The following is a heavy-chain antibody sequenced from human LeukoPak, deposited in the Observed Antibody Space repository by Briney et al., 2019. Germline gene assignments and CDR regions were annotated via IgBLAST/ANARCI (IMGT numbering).Heavy chain of an antibody. D-gene: IGHD2-15*01. CDR1: GFTFSSYG. Sequence: PGRSLRLSCAASGFTFSSYGMHWVRQAPGKGLEWVAVISYDGSNKYYADSVKGRFTISRDNSKITLYLQMNSLRAEDTAVYYCAKGRGCSGGSCPNWFDPWGQGTLVTVSS. J-gene: IGHJ5*02. V-gene: IGHV3-30*18. CDR2: ISYDGSNK. CDR3: AKGRGCSGGSCPNWFDP.